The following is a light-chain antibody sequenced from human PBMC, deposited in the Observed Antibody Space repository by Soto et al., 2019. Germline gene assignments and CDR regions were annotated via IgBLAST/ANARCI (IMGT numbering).Light chain of an antibody. Sequence: DIVMTQSPLSLPVTPGEPASISCRSSQSLLHSNGYNYLDWYLQKPGQSPQLLICMGSNRASGVPDRFSGSGSGTDFTLTISRVEAEDFGVYYCMQTLQSPWTFGQGTKV. CDR3: MQTLQSPWT. CDR2: MGS. CDR1: QSLLHSNGYNY. J-gene: IGKJ1*01. V-gene: IGKV2-28*01.